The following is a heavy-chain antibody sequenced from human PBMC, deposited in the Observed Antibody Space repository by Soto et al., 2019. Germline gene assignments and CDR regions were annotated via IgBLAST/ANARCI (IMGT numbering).Heavy chain of an antibody. Sequence: EVQLVESGGGLIQPGGSLRLSCAVSGFTVSNNYMSWVRQAPGKGLEGVSVIYSGGYTAYGDSVKGRFTISRDNSKNPLYLQMNGRRARDTAVYYCAPPRGGGGYGGQGTLVTVSSDVWGQGTTVTVSS. D-gene: IGHD5-12*01. CDR2: IYSGGYT. V-gene: IGHV3-53*01. CDR1: GFTVSNNY. CDR3: APPRGGGGYGGQGTLVTVSSDV. J-gene: IGHJ6*02.